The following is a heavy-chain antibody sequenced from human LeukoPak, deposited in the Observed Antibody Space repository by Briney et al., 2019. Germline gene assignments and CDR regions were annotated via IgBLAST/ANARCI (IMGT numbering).Heavy chain of an antibody. Sequence: ASVKGSCKASGYTFTGYYMHWVRQAPGQGLEWMGWINLNSGDTNYAQKFQGRVTMTRDTSISTAYMEVSRLRSDDTGVYFCARDPVIAVAGKYFHDWGQGTLVTVSS. CDR3: ARDPVIAVAGKYFHD. CDR1: GYTFTGYY. CDR2: INLNSGDT. D-gene: IGHD6-19*01. V-gene: IGHV1-2*02. J-gene: IGHJ1*01.